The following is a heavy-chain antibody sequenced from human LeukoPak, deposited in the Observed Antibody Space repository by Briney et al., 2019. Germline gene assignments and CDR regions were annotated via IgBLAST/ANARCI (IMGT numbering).Heavy chain of an antibody. CDR3: ARDWTTRRVVTQLDY. V-gene: IGHV1-2*02. Sequence: ASVKVSCKASGYTFTGYYMHWVRQAPGQGLEWMGWINLNSGGTNYAQKFQGRVTMIRDTSISTAYMELSRLRSDDTAVYYCARDWTTRRVVTQLDYWGQGTLVTASS. CDR2: INLNSGGT. D-gene: IGHD3-22*01. CDR1: GYTFTGYY. J-gene: IGHJ4*02.